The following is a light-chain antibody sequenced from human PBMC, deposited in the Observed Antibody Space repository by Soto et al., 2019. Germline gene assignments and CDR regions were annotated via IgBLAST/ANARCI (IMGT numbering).Light chain of an antibody. Sequence: QSALTQPPSASGSPGQSVTIPCTGTSSDVGGYYYVSWYQHHPGKAPKLLIYEVSKRPSGVPHRFSGSKSGNTASLTVSGLQAEDEADYYCSSYAGSNVYVFGTGTKVTVL. V-gene: IGLV2-8*01. J-gene: IGLJ1*01. CDR1: SSDVGGYYY. CDR3: SSYAGSNVYV. CDR2: EVS.